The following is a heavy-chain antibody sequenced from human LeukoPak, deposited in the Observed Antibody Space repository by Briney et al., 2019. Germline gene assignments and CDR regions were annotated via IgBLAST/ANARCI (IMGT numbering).Heavy chain of an antibody. CDR2: IYYSGST. D-gene: IGHD4-17*01. Sequence: PSETLSLTCTVSGGSISSGGYYWSWIRQPPGKGLEWIGYIYYSGSTNYNPSLESRVTISVDTSKNQFSLKLSSVTAADTAVYYCARYPDYGDTDYFDYWGQGTLVTVSS. J-gene: IGHJ4*02. CDR3: ARYPDYGDTDYFDY. CDR1: GGSISSGGYY. V-gene: IGHV4-61*08.